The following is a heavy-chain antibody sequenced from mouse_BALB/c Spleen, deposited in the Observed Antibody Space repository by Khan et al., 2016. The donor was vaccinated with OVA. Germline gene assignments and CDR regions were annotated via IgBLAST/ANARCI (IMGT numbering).Heavy chain of an antibody. D-gene: IGHD1-2*01. V-gene: IGHV1-77*01. CDR2: IYPGSGKP. Sequence: QVQLQQSGAELARPGASVKLSCKASAYTFTDYYINWVKQRTGQGLEWIGDIYPGSGKPYYNEKFKGKATLTVDKSSSTAYMQLSSLTSEDSAVYFCARGDYGLYYFDYWGQGTTLTVSS. CDR3: ARGDYGLYYFDY. CDR1: AYTFTDYY. J-gene: IGHJ2*01.